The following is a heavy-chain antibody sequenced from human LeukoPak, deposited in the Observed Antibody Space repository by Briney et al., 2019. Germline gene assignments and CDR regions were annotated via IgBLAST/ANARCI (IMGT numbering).Heavy chain of an antibody. J-gene: IGHJ5*02. CDR1: GFTFSSYG. V-gene: IGHV3-30*02. D-gene: IGHD3-10*01. CDR3: AKVGYYGSGSYLMGFDP. CDR2: IRYDGSNK. Sequence: GGSLRLSCAASGFTFSSYGMHWVRQAPGKGLEWVAFIRYDGSNKYYADSVKGRFTISRDNSQNTLYLQMNSLRAEDTAVYYCAKVGYYGSGSYLMGFDPWGQGTLVTVSS.